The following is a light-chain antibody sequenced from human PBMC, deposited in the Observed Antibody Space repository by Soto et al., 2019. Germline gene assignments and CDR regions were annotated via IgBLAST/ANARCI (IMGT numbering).Light chain of an antibody. V-gene: IGKV1-39*01. CDR3: QQIYSIPRMYT. Sequence: DIQMTQSPSSLSASVGDRVTITCRASQSISTYLNWYQQKPGEATNLLISAASSSQSGVPSRFSGSGSGTKFTLIISSVQPEDFATYYCQQIYSIPRMYTFGQGTKLEIK. CDR1: QSISTY. CDR2: AAS. J-gene: IGKJ2*01.